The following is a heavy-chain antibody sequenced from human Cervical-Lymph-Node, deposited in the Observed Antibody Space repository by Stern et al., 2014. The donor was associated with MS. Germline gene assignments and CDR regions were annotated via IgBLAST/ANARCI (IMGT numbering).Heavy chain of an antibody. V-gene: IGHV1-69*01. CDR1: GGTFRKFP. CDR3: ALSSETSDRWYSLGYDL. CDR2: IFPGFVTP. D-gene: IGHD6-13*01. Sequence: QVQLVKSGAEVTKPGSSVKVSCKASGGTFRKFPSRCVRQAPGHGIGLLVGIFPGFVTPRYAQEFRGRFTIHADVSTSTVYMELSSLRSDDTAVYYCALSSETSDRWYSLGYDLWGQGTLVTVSS. J-gene: IGHJ5*02.